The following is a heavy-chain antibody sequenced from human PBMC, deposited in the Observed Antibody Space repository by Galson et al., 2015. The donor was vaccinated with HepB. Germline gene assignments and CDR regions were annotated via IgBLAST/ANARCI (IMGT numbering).Heavy chain of an antibody. CDR2: IEQDGSEK. CDR3: ARDSDGGYGGFDY. D-gene: IGHD5-12*01. Sequence: SLRLSCAASGFTFSSYWMSWVRQAPGKGLGWVANIEQDGSEKYYVDSVQGRFTISRDNAKNSLYLQMNSLRAEDTAVYYCARDSDGGYGGFDYWGQGTLVTVSS. J-gene: IGHJ4*02. CDR1: GFTFSSYW. V-gene: IGHV3-7*01.